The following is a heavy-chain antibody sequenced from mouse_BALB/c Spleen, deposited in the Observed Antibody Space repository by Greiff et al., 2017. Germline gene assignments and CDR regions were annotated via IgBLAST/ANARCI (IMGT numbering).Heavy chain of an antibody. V-gene: IGHV14-4*02. CDR2: IDPENGDT. D-gene: IGHD1-1*01. Sequence: EVQLQQSGAELVRSGASVKLSCTASGFNIKDYYMHWVKQRPEQGLEWIGWIDPENGDTEYAPKFQGKATMTADTSSNTAYLQLSSLTSEDTAVYYCNAEGYGSFSWFAYWGQGTLVTVSA. J-gene: IGHJ3*01. CDR3: NAEGYGSFSWFAY. CDR1: GFNIKDYY.